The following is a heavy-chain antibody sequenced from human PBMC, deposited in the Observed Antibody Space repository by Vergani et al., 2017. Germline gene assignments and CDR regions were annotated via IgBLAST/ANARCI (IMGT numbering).Heavy chain of an antibody. CDR3: AKDTTGDAMYYFDY. CDR1: GFTFSIYA. Sequence: EVQLLESRGGLVQPGGSLRLSCAASGFTFSIYAMSWVRQAPGKGLEWVSAISGSGSITYYADSVKGRFTLSRDNSKNTLYLQMNSLRAEDTAVYYCAKDTTGDAMYYFDYWGQGTLVTVSS. V-gene: IGHV3-23*01. D-gene: IGHD1-1*01. CDR2: ISGSGSIT. J-gene: IGHJ4*02.